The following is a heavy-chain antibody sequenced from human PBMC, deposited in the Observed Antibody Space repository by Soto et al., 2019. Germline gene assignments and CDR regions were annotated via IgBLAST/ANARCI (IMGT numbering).Heavy chain of an antibody. V-gene: IGHV4-34*01. CDR2: INHSGST. CDR3: ARGGITMVRGVIKGMDV. Sequence: SETLSLTCAVYGGSFSGYYWSWIRQPPGKGLEWIGEINHSGSTNYNPSLKSRVTISVDTSKNQFSLKLSSVTAADTAVYYCARGGITMVRGVIKGMDVWGQGTTVTVSS. CDR1: GGSFSGYY. J-gene: IGHJ6*02. D-gene: IGHD3-10*01.